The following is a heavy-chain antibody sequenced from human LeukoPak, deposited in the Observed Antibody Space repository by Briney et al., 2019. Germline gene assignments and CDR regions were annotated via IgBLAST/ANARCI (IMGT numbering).Heavy chain of an antibody. Sequence: ASVKVSCKASGYTFTGYYMHWVRQAPGQGLEWMGWINPNSGGTNYAQKFQGRVTLTRDTSISTAHMELSRLRSDDTAVYYCARAFNTMVRGVSYYYYYMDVWGKGTTVTISS. D-gene: IGHD3-10*01. J-gene: IGHJ6*03. CDR3: ARAFNTMVRGVSYYYYYMDV. CDR2: INPNSGGT. CDR1: GYTFTGYY. V-gene: IGHV1-2*02.